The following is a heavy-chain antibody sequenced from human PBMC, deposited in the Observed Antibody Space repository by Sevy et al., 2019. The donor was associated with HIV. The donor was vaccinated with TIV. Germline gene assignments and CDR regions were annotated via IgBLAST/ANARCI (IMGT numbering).Heavy chain of an antibody. J-gene: IGHJ6*02. D-gene: IGHD3-10*01. Sequence: GGSLRLSCAASGFTVSSNYMSWVRQAPGKGLEWVSVIYSGGSTYYADSVKGRFTISRDNSKHTLYLQMNSLRAEDTAVYYCARDITMVRGVMGGYYYGMDVWGQGTTVTVSS. CDR1: GFTVSSNY. CDR3: ARDITMVRGVMGGYYYGMDV. CDR2: IYSGGST. V-gene: IGHV3-53*01.